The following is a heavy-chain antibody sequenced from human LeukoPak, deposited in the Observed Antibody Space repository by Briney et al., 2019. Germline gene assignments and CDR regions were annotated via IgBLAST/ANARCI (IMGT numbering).Heavy chain of an antibody. CDR3: ASGGIAVAGTYY. J-gene: IGHJ4*02. CDR1: GFTFSSYS. V-gene: IGHV3-21*01. CDR2: ISSSSSYI. D-gene: IGHD6-19*01. Sequence: GGSLRPSCAASGFTFSSYSMNWVRQAPGKGLEWVSSISSSSSYIYYADSVKGRFTISRDNAKNSLYLQMNSLRAEDTAVYYCASGGIAVAGTYYWGQGTLVTVSS.